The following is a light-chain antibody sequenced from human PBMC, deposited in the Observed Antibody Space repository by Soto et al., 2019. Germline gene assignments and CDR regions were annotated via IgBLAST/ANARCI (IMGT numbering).Light chain of an antibody. J-gene: IGKJ5*01. CDR3: QLSQQRSDWPPIT. Sequence: DTLLTQSPATLSLSPGERVTLSCRATQRVSNSLAWYQQKSGQAPRLLIYDASFRATGIQARFSGSGSGTDFTLTISSLEPEDFAVYYCQLSQQRSDWPPITFGQGTRLEIK. V-gene: IGKV3-11*01. CDR2: DAS. CDR1: QRVSNS.